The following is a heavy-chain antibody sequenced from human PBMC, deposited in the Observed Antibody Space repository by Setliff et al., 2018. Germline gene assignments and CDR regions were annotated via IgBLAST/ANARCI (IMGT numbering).Heavy chain of an antibody. D-gene: IGHD3-22*01. J-gene: IGHJ3*02. CDR3: ARDVFPYHYEGAFDI. Sequence: VQVSCKASGYTFTSHYMHWVRQAPGLGLEWMGTINPSSGRTSYAQKFQGGVTMTRDTSTSTVYMDMSSLRSEDTAVYYCARDVFPYHYEGAFDIWGQGTMVTVSS. V-gene: IGHV1-46*01. CDR2: INPSSGRT. CDR1: GYTFTSHY.